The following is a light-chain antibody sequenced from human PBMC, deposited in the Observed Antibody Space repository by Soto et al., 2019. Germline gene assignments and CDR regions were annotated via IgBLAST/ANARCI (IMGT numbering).Light chain of an antibody. Sequence: EIVLKQSTRTLSLSPGARATLSCMAIQSVSSSYLAWYQQKPGQAPRLLIYGASSRATGIPDRFSGSGSGTDFTLTISRLEPEDFAVYYCQQYGSSPPITFGQGTRLEI. V-gene: IGKV3-20*01. CDR2: GAS. J-gene: IGKJ5*01. CDR1: QSVSSSY. CDR3: QQYGSSPPIT.